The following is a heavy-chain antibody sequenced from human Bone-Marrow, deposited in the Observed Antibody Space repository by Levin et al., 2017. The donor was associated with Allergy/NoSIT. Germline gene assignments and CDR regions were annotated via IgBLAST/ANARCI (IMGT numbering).Heavy chain of an antibody. CDR1: GGSITSGSYY. CDR3: ARDRRGYDYGTNTDYSYYYMDV. D-gene: IGHD5-18*01. J-gene: IGHJ6*03. Sequence: SQTLSLTCTVPGGSITSGSYYWSWIRQPAGRGLEWIGRIYASGSPDYNPSLKSRFTISVDMSKNQFSLKLSSVTASDTSVYYCARDRRGYDYGTNTDYSYYYMDVWGKGTTVTVSS. CDR2: IYASGSP. V-gene: IGHV4-61*02.